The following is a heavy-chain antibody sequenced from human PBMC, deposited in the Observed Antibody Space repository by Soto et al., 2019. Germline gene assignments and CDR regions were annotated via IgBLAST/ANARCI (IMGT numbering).Heavy chain of an antibody. V-gene: IGHV4-4*02. CDR1: GDSISTSNW. Sequence: PSETLSLTCAFSGDSISTSNWCSWIRQPPGKGLEWIGEVNHSGSTNYNPSLKSRVTISVDTSKNQFSLKLSSVTAADTAVYYCARGYGRNFDYWGQGTLVTVSS. CDR2: VNHSGST. CDR3: ARGYGRNFDY. J-gene: IGHJ4*02. D-gene: IGHD5-18*01.